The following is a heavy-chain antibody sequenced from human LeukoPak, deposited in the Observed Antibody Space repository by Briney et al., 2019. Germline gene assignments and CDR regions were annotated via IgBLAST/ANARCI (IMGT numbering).Heavy chain of an antibody. V-gene: IGHV3-30-3*01. D-gene: IGHD3-10*01. Sequence: GGSLRLSCAASGFTFSSFTFHWVRQAPGKGLEWVAVVSYDGSNKYYADSVKGRFTISRDDSKNSLYLQMNSLKTEDTAVYYCASPQRFGQLFFYYWGQGTLVTVSS. J-gene: IGHJ4*02. CDR1: GFTFSSFT. CDR2: VSYDGSNK. CDR3: ASPQRFGQLFFYY.